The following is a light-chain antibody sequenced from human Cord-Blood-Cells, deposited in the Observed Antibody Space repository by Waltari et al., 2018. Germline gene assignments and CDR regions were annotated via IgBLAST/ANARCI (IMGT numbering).Light chain of an antibody. V-gene: IGLV3-1*01. J-gene: IGLJ3*02. CDR2: RDS. Sequence: SYELTQPPSVSVSPGQTASITCSGANLGDKYACWYPQKPGQSPVLVIYRDSKRPSGIPERFSGSNSGNTATLTISGTQAMDEADYYCQAWDSSTAVFGGGTKLTVL. CDR3: QAWDSSTAV. CDR1: NLGDKY.